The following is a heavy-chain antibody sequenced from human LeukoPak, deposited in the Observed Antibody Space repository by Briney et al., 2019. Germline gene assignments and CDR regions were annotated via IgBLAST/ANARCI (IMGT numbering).Heavy chain of an antibody. CDR3: ARGASYDYVWGSYRLNWFDP. CDR2: IIPILGMA. D-gene: IGHD3-16*02. CDR1: GGTFSSYA. J-gene: IGHJ5*02. V-gene: IGHV1-69*04. Sequence: ASVKVSCKASGGTFSSYAISWVRQAPGQGLEWMGRIIPILGMANYAQKFQGRVTITADKSTSTAYMELSRLRSDDTAVYYCARGASYDYVWGSYRLNWFDPWGQGTLVTVSS.